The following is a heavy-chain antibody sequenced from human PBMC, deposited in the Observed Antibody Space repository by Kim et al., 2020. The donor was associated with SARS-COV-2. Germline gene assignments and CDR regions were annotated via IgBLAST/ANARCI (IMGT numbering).Heavy chain of an antibody. D-gene: IGHD3-16*01. V-gene: IGHV4-4*02. Sequence: SETLSLTCAVSGGSISSSNWWRGLRQPPGKGLEWIRGIYHSTSTNYNPSLKSRVTISVDKSKNQFSLKLSSVTAADTAVYYCAGGIIHYYYYYGMDVWGQGTTVTVSS. J-gene: IGHJ6*02. CDR1: GGSISSSNW. CDR3: AGGIIHYYYYYGMDV. CDR2: IYHSTST.